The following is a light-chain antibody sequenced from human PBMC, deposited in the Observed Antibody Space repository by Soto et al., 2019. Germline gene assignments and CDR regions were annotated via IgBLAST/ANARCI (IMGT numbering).Light chain of an antibody. Sequence: AIRMTQSPSSLSASTGDRVTITCRASQGISSYLAWYQQKPGKAPKLLIYAASTLQSGVPSRFSGSGSGTDFTLTISCLQSEYFATYYGQQYYSYPRTFGQGTKVEIK. CDR3: QQYYSYPRT. CDR2: AAS. J-gene: IGKJ1*01. V-gene: IGKV1-8*01. CDR1: QGISSY.